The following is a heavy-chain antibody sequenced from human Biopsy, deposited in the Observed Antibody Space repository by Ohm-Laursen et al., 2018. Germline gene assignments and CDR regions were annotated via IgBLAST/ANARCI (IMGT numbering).Heavy chain of an antibody. CDR3: TRGGYYYDSLAYYYWFDP. Sequence: GSSVKVSCKASGYTFTGYHVHWVRQAPGQGLEWMGWINAKTGDTNYAQKFQGRVTMTRDASISTAYVDLSSLGSDDTAGYYCTRGGYYYDSLAYYYWFDPWGQGTLVTVSS. V-gene: IGHV1-2*02. CDR2: INAKTGDT. CDR1: GYTFTGYH. D-gene: IGHD3-22*01. J-gene: IGHJ5*02.